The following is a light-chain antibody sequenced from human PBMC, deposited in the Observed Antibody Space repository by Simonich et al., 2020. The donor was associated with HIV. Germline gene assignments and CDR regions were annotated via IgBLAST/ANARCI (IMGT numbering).Light chain of an antibody. CDR3: QQYHSTPPYT. V-gene: IGKV4-1*01. CDR1: QSVLYNSNNKNY. Sequence: DIVMTQSPDSLAVSLGERATINCKSSQSVLYNSNNKNYLTWYQQKPGQPPKLLIYWASTRESGVPDRFSGSGSGTDFTLTISSLQAEDVAVYYCQQYHSTPPYTFGQGTKVDIK. J-gene: IGKJ2*01. CDR2: WAS.